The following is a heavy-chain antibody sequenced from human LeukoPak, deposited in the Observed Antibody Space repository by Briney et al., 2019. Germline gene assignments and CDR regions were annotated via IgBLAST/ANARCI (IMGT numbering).Heavy chain of an antibody. J-gene: IGHJ4*02. D-gene: IGHD3-22*01. Sequence: SVKVSCKASGGTFSSYAISWLRQAPGQGLEWMGGIIPIFGTANYAQKFQGRVTITADESTSTAYMELSSLRSEDTAVYYCARVNYYDSSGCSDYWGQGTLVTVSS. V-gene: IGHV1-69*13. CDR1: GGTFSSYA. CDR2: IIPIFGTA. CDR3: ARVNYYDSSGCSDY.